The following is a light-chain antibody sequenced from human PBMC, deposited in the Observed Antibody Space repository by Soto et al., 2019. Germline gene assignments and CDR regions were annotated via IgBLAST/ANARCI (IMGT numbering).Light chain of an antibody. Sequence: EIVLAQSPGTLSLSPGERATLSCRASQSVSSSYLAWYQQKPGQAPRLFIYDASTRATGIPARFTGSGSGTDFTLTISSLEPEDFAVYYCQQRSNWPITFGQGTRLEIK. CDR3: QQRSNWPIT. CDR2: DAS. V-gene: IGKV3D-20*02. J-gene: IGKJ5*01. CDR1: QSVSSSY.